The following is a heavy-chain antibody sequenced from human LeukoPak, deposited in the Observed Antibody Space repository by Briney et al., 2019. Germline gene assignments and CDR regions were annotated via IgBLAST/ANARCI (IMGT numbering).Heavy chain of an antibody. Sequence: GGSLRLSCAASGFTFSIYWMHWVRQAPGKGLVWVSYISSRSTTIYYVDPVKGRFTISRDDAKNSLSLQMNNLRAEDTALYYCVRGRDYVGVTASLDLWGRGTLVTVS. J-gene: IGHJ5*02. D-gene: IGHD4-17*01. CDR2: ISSRSTTI. CDR3: VRGRDYVGVTASLDL. V-gene: IGHV3-48*04. CDR1: GFTFSIYW.